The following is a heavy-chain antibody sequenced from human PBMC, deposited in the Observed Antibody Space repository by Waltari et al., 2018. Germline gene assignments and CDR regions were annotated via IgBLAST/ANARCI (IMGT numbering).Heavy chain of an antibody. D-gene: IGHD6-13*01. J-gene: IGHJ4*02. CDR2: SIPIFGTE. CDR1: GGTFSSYA. V-gene: IGHV1-69*05. Sequence: QVQLVQSGAEVKKPGSSVKVSCKASGGTFSSYAISWVRQAPGQGLEWMGGSIPIFGTENYAQKFQGRVTITTDESTSTADMELSSRRSEDTAVYYCAREAEGIAANDYWGQGTLVTVSS. CDR3: AREAEGIAANDY.